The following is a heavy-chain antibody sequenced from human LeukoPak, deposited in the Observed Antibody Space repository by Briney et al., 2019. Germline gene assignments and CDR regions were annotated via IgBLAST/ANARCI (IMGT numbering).Heavy chain of an antibody. D-gene: IGHD3-16*01. V-gene: IGHV3-23*01. Sequence: GGSLRLSCAASGFTFSGYAMTWVRQAPGKGLEWVSAISGSGGSTYYADSVKGRFTISRDNSKNTLYLQMNSLRAEDTAVYYCARHQLGYYYGMDVWGQGTPVTVSS. CDR2: ISGSGGST. J-gene: IGHJ6*02. CDR1: GFTFSGYA. CDR3: ARHQLGYYYGMDV.